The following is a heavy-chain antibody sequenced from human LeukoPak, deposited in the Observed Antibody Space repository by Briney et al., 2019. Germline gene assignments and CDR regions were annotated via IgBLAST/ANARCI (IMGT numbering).Heavy chain of an antibody. V-gene: IGHV1-69*04. CDR1: GGTFSSHA. D-gene: IGHD3-22*01. J-gene: IGHJ6*02. CDR3: ASDNYDSSVTSLGMDV. Sequence: AAVKVSCKASGGTFSSHAISWVRQAAGQGLEWMGMIISILGIANYAQKFQGRVTITADKSTSTAYMELSSLRSEDTAVYYCASDNYDSSVTSLGMDVWGQGTTVTVSS. CDR2: IISILGIA.